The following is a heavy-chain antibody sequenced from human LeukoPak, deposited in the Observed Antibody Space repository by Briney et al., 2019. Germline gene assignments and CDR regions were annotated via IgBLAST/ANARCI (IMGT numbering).Heavy chain of an antibody. D-gene: IGHD3-10*01. J-gene: IGHJ3*02. CDR1: GGSISSYY. Sequence: SETLSLTCTVSGGSISSYYWSWIRQPPGKGLEWIGYIYYSGSTNYNPSLKSRVTISVDTSKNQLSLKLSSVTAADTAVYYCARSGWTYYYGSGSYGPFDIWGQGTMVTVSS. CDR2: IYYSGST. CDR3: ARSGWTYYYGSGSYGPFDI. V-gene: IGHV4-59*01.